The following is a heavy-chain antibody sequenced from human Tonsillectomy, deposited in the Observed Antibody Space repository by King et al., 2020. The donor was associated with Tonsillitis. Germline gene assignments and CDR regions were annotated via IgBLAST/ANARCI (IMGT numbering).Heavy chain of an antibody. CDR3: ASIGVGMATSMDV. CDR1: GGSFTTYY. D-gene: IGHD5-24*01. J-gene: IGHJ6*03. V-gene: IGHV4-34*01. CDR2: INHSGII. Sequence: VQLQQWGAGLLKPSETLSLTCAVYGGSFTTYYWSWIRQPPGKGLEWIGEINHSGIINYNPSLKSRVTISVDTSKNQFSLKLSSVTAADTAVYYCASIGVGMATSMDVWGKGTTVTVSS.